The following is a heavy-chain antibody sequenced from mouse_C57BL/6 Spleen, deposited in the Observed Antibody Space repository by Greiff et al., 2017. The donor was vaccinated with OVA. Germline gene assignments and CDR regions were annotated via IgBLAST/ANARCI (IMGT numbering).Heavy chain of an antibody. CDR3: ERREGDYGAMDY. CDR2: FYPGSGSI. V-gene: IGHV1-62-2*01. D-gene: IGHD2-13*01. J-gene: IGHJ4*01. CDR1: GYTFTDYT. Sequence: QVQLQESGAELVKPGASVKLSCKASGYTFTDYTIHWVKQRSGQGLEWIGWFYPGSGSIKYNEKFKDKATLTADKSSSTAYMELSRLTSEDSAVYDCERREGDYGAMDYWGQGTSVTVSS.